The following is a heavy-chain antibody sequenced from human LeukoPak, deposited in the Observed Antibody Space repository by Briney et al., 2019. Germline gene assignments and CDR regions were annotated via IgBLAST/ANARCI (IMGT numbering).Heavy chain of an antibody. V-gene: IGHV1-2*02. CDR3: ARGYYDSSGFPL. CDR1: GYTFTCYY. Sequence: ASVKLSCKASGYTFTCYYMHWVRQAPGQGLEWMGWINPNSGGTNYAQKFQGRVTMTRDTSISTAYMELSRLRSDDTAVYYCARGYYDSSGFPLWGQGTMVTVSS. CDR2: INPNSGGT. D-gene: IGHD3-22*01. J-gene: IGHJ3*01.